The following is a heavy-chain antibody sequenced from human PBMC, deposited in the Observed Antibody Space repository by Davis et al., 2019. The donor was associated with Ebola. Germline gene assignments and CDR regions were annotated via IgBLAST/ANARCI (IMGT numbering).Heavy chain of an antibody. Sequence: GESLKISCKASGYTFTRYWIVWVRQMPGKGLEWMGIIYTGDSDTRYSPSFRGQVTISADKSMKTAFLQWSSLKASDSGMYYCASLRRTITGMDDGFDIWGQGTMVTVSS. D-gene: IGHD2-8*02. V-gene: IGHV5-51*01. CDR3: ASLRRTITGMDDGFDI. CDR2: IYTGDSDT. J-gene: IGHJ3*02. CDR1: GYTFTRYW.